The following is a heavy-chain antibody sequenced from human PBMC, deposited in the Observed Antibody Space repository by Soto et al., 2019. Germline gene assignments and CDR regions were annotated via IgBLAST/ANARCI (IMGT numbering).Heavy chain of an antibody. CDR2: IYSGGTT. D-gene: IGHD5-12*01. J-gene: IGHJ4*02. V-gene: IGHV3-53*01. CDR3: HGYGY. Sequence: EVQLVESGGGLIQPGGSLRLSCAVSGFTVRANYMSWVRQAPGKGLECVSVIYSGGTTYYADSVKGRFIISRDISKNTLYLQMNILRAEDSAVYYCHGYGYWGQGTLVTVSS. CDR1: GFTVRANY.